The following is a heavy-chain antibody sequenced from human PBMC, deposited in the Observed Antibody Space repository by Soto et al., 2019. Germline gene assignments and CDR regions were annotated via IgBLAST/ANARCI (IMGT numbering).Heavy chain of an antibody. Sequence: SETLSLTCTVSNGSISSRSSYWGWIRQTPGKGLEWIGYIYYSGSTYYNPSLKSRVTISVDTSKNQFSLKLSSVTAADTAVYYCARDHFGLSGGYYYYYMDVWGKGTTVTVSS. CDR1: NGSISSRSSY. J-gene: IGHJ6*03. CDR2: IYYSGST. CDR3: ARDHFGLSGGYYYYYMDV. D-gene: IGHD3-16*01. V-gene: IGHV4-31*03.